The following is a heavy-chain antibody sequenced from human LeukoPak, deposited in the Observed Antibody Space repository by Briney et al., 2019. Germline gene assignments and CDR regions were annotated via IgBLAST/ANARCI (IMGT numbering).Heavy chain of an antibody. CDR2: IDPNSGGT. CDR1: GYTFTGYY. Sequence: ASVKVSCKASGYTFTGYYMHWVRQAPGQGLEWMGRIDPNSGGTNYAQKFQGRVTMTRDTSISTAYMELSRLRSDDTAVYYCARFRYYYDSSGYVYWGQGTLVTVSS. J-gene: IGHJ4*02. D-gene: IGHD3-22*01. V-gene: IGHV1-2*06. CDR3: ARFRYYYDSSGYVY.